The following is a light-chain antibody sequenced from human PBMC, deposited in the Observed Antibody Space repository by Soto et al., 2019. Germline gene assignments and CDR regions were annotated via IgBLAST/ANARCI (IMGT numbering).Light chain of an antibody. CDR1: SSDIGGYNY. CDR3: SSYTSTSTLYV. Sequence: QSALTQPASVSGSPGQSITISCTGNSSDIGGYNYVSWYQQLPGKVPKLIIYDVSNRPSGLSDRSSGSKSGNAAAQTISGLQAEDEADYYCSSYTSTSTLYVFGTGTKLTVL. J-gene: IGLJ1*01. CDR2: DVS. V-gene: IGLV2-14*03.